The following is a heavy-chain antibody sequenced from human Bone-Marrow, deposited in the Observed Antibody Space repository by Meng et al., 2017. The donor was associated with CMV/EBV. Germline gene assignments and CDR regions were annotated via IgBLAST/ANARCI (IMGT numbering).Heavy chain of an antibody. Sequence: GESLKISCAASGFTFSSYWMHWVRQAPGKGLVWVSRINSDGSSTSYADSVKGRFTISRDNAKNTLYLQMNSLRAEDTAVYYCARVSSSWYYYYGMDVWGQGTTVTVPS. V-gene: IGHV3-74*01. CDR3: ARVSSSWYYYYGMDV. CDR1: GFTFSSYW. D-gene: IGHD6-13*01. J-gene: IGHJ6*02. CDR2: INSDGSST.